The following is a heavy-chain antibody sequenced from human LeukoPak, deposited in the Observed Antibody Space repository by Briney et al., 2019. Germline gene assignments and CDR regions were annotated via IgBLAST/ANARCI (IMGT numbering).Heavy chain of an antibody. J-gene: IGHJ4*02. CDR3: AKSSSWYGVDY. V-gene: IGHV3-30*18. CDR1: GFTFSSYG. Sequence: GGSLRLSCAASGFTFSSYGMHWVRQAPGKGLEWVAVVSYDGSNKYYADSVKGQFTISRDNSKNTLYLQMNSLRAEDTAVYYCAKSSSWYGVDYWGQGTLVTVSS. D-gene: IGHD6-13*01. CDR2: VSYDGSNK.